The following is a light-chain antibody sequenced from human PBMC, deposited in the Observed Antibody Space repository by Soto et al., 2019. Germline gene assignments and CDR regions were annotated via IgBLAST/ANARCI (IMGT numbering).Light chain of an antibody. V-gene: IGKV1-39*01. CDR3: QQTYSDIS. CDR1: RTINTY. Sequence: DVRMTQSPSSLSASVGDTNTTTCRASRTINTYLNWFQQKPGEPPRLLIYGASTLHDGVPSRFSGSGSGADFTLTISGLQPEDFASYHCQQTYSDISFGGGTKVDIK. J-gene: IGKJ4*01. CDR2: GAS.